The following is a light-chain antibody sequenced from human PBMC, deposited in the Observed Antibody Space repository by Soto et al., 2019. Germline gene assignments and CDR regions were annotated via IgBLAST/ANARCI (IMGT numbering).Light chain of an antibody. V-gene: IGKV4-1*01. CDR1: QSVFSSTNSKNY. CDR3: QQYYSAPHT. J-gene: IGKJ2*01. CDR2: WAS. Sequence: DIVMTQSPDSLAVSLGERATINCKSSQSVFSSTNSKNYLTWYQQIPGQPPKLLIYWASTRESGVPDRFSGSGSGTDFTLTISSLQAEDVAVYYCQQYYSAPHTFGPGTKVEIK.